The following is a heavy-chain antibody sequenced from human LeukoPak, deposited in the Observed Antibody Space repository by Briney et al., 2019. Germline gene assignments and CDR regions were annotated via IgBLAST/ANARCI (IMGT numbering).Heavy chain of an antibody. V-gene: IGHV4-59*01. CDR3: ARRDYDILTGYYTFDP. J-gene: IGHJ5*02. CDR2: IYYSGST. CDR1: GGSISTYY. D-gene: IGHD3-9*01. Sequence: SETLSLTCTVSGGSISTYYWSWIRQSPGKGLEWIGYIYYSGSTNYNPSLKSRVTISVDTSKNQFSLKLSSVTAADTAVYYCARRDYDILTGYYTFDPWGQGTLVTVSS.